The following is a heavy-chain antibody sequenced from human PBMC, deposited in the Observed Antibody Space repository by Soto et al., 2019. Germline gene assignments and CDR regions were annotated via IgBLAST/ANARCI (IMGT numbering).Heavy chain of an antibody. CDR2: IYWDDDK. Sequence: QITLKESGPTLVKPTQTLTLTCTFSGFSLSTSGVGVGWIRQPPGKALEWLALIYWDDDKRYSPSLKSRLTINKDTSKNQVVLTMTNMDPVDTATYYCAHRTRVSSVAAFDIWGQGTMVTVSS. V-gene: IGHV2-5*02. CDR1: GFSLSTSGVG. J-gene: IGHJ3*02. D-gene: IGHD3-22*01. CDR3: AHRTRVSSVAAFDI.